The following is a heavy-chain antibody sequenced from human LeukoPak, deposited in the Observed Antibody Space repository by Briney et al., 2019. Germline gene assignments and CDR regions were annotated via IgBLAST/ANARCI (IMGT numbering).Heavy chain of an antibody. CDR3: VRARPTWDFDL. D-gene: IGHD4-17*01. V-gene: IGHV1-8*01. J-gene: IGHJ2*01. CDR1: GYTFTSYD. Sequence: GASVKVSCKASGYTFTSYDINWVRQATGQGLEWMGWMNPNSGNTGYAQKFQGRVTMTRNTSISTAYMELSSLISEDTAVYYCVRARPTWDFDLWGRGSLVTVSS. CDR2: MNPNSGNT.